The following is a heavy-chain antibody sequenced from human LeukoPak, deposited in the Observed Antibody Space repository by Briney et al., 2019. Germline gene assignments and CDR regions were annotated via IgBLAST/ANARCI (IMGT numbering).Heavy chain of an antibody. V-gene: IGHV3-7*01. D-gene: IGHD1-26*01. Sequence: PGGSLRLSCAASGFTFSSYWMSWVRQAPGKGLEWVANIKQDGSEKYYVDSVKGRFTISRDNAKNSLYLQMNSLRAEDTAVYYCARDRGAYRWEPLYYWGQGTLVTVSS. CDR3: ARDRGAYRWEPLYY. CDR2: IKQDGSEK. J-gene: IGHJ4*02. CDR1: GFTFSSYW.